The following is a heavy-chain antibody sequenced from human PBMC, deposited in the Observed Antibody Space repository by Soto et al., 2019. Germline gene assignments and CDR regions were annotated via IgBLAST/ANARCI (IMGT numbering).Heavy chain of an antibody. CDR1: EFSFSDYW. CDR3: ARRAAVVGLDY. CDR2: IKKDASEK. Sequence: EVQLVESGGGFVQPGGSLRLSCSASEFSFSDYWMTWVRQAPGKGLEWVASIKKDASEKSYVDSVKGRFTISRDNAKNSLYLHMSSLRDEDTAVYYCARRAAVVGLDYWGQGALVTVSS. D-gene: IGHD6-13*01. V-gene: IGHV3-7*01. J-gene: IGHJ4*02.